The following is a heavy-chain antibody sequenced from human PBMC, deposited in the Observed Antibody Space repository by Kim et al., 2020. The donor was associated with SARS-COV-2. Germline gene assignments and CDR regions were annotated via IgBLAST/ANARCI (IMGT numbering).Heavy chain of an antibody. D-gene: IGHD6-19*01. V-gene: IGHV3-30*04. J-gene: IGHJ4*02. CDR3: ATNWGSGSGWYSFDY. Sequence: GGSLRLSCAASGFTFSSYSIHWVRQAPDKGLEWVALISYDGSNKDYADSVKARFTISRDNSKNTLFLQMNSLRPEDTAIYYCATNWGSGSGWYSFDYWGQGTLVTVSS. CDR1: GFTFSSYS. CDR2: ISYDGSNK.